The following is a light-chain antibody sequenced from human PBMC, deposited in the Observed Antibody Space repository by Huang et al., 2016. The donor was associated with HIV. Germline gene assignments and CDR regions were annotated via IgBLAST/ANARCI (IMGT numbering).Light chain of an antibody. J-gene: IGKJ5*01. V-gene: IGKV3-11*01. CDR2: DAS. CDR3: QQRDNWPPIT. Sequence: EIVLTQSPATLSLSPGERATLSCRASQSVNNYLAWHQQKPGQAPRLLIYDASNRATGIPARFSGSGSGTDFTLTISSLEPEDSAVYYCQQRDNWPPITFGQGTRLEIK. CDR1: QSVNNY.